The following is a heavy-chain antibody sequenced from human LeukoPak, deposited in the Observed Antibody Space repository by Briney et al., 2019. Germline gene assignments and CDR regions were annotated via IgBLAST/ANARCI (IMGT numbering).Heavy chain of an antibody. Sequence: GGSLRLSCAASGFTFSNAWMGWVRQAPGKGLEWVGRIKSKTDGGTTDYAAPVKGRFTISRDDSKNTLYLQMNSLKTEDTAVYYCTTDIVGATRFDYWGQGTLVTVSS. CDR1: GFTFSNAW. CDR3: TTDIVGATRFDY. CDR2: IKSKTDGGTT. J-gene: IGHJ4*02. D-gene: IGHD1-26*01. V-gene: IGHV3-15*01.